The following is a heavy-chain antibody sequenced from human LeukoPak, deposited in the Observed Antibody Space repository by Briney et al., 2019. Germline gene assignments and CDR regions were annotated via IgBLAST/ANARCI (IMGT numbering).Heavy chain of an antibody. CDR3: ARGLRYYDFWSGYPPPNWFDP. D-gene: IGHD3-3*01. J-gene: IGHJ5*02. Sequence: SETLSLTCAVYGGSFSGYYWSWIRQPPGKGLEWIGEINHSGSTNYNPSLKSRVTISVDTSKNQFSLKLSSVTAADTAVYYCARGLRYYDFWSGYPPPNWFDPWGQGTLVTVSS. CDR1: GGSFSGYY. CDR2: INHSGST. V-gene: IGHV4-34*01.